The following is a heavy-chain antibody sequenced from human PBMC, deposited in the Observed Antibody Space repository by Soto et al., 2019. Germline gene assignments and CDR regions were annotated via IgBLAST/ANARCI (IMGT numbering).Heavy chain of an antibody. CDR1: GGSISSGGYY. J-gene: IGHJ6*03. V-gene: IGHV4-31*03. D-gene: IGHD3-3*01. CDR2: IYYSGST. CDR3: ARLEWLSHTTYYYYYRDV. Sequence: QVQLQESVPGLVKPSQTLSLTCTVSGGSISSGGYYWSWIRQHPGKGLEWIGYIYYSGSTYYNPSPKNRPTILVDTSKNQFSLKLSSVTAADTAVYYCARLEWLSHTTYYYYYRDVWGKGTTVTVSS.